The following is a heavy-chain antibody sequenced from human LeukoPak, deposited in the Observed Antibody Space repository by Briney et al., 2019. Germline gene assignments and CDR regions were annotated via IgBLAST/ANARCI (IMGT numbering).Heavy chain of an antibody. D-gene: IGHD3-3*01. CDR1: GYTFTSYG. V-gene: IGHV1-18*01. J-gene: IGHJ4*02. Sequence: ASVKVSFKASGYTFTSYGISWVRRAPGQGLEWRGWISAYNGNTNYAQKLQGRVTMTTDTSTSTAYMELRSLRSDDTAVYYCARDKIFGVVLYYFDYWGQGTLVTVSS. CDR2: ISAYNGNT. CDR3: ARDKIFGVVLYYFDY.